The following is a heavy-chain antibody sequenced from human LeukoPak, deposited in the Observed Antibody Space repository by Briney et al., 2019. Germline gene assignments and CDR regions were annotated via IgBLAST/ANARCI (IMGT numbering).Heavy chain of an antibody. V-gene: IGHV3-48*02. J-gene: IGHJ5*02. CDR2: ITSSGSI. Sequence: GGSLRLSCAASGFTFSTYSMNWVRQAPGKGLEWVSHITSSGSIYYADSVKGRFTISRDNAKDSLYLQMNSLREEDTAVSFCARGSSSWYNWFDPWGQGALVTVSS. CDR1: GFTFSTYS. CDR3: ARGSSSWYNWFDP. D-gene: IGHD6-13*01.